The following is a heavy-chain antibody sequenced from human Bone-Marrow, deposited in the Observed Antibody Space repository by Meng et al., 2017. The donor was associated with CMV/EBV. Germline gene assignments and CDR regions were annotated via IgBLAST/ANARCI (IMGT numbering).Heavy chain of an antibody. CDR1: GYTGTDHS. J-gene: IGHJ4*02. D-gene: IGHD6-19*01. CDR2: INTNADT. Sequence: QGQAGKSGAEVRKPGALLTVSFKAPGYTGTDHSIHRVRQAPRQWLDWMGWINTNADTNYVQNFLGWVTMTRDMSINTLYMQLRRLTSDDVGVYHCVRSRGWSGFDSWGQGTLVTVSS. CDR3: VRSRGWSGFDS. V-gene: IGHV1-2*04.